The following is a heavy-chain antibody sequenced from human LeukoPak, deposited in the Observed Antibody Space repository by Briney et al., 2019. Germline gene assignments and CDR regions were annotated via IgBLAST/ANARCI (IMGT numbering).Heavy chain of an antibody. V-gene: IGHV1-24*01. D-gene: IGHD3-3*01. Sequence: ASVKVSCKVSGYTLTELSMHWVRQAPGKGLEWMGGFDPEDGETIYAQKLQGRVTMTEDTSTDTAYMELSSLRSEDTAVYYCATGPRSDFWSGLFDYWGQGTLVTVSS. CDR1: GYTLTELS. CDR2: FDPEDGET. CDR3: ATGPRSDFWSGLFDY. J-gene: IGHJ4*02.